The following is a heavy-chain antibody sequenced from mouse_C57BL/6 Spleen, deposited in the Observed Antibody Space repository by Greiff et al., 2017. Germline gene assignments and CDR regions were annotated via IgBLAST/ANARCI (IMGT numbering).Heavy chain of an antibody. CDR1: GYTFTSYG. CDR3: ARNDGSSYHYYAMDY. J-gene: IGHJ4*01. V-gene: IGHV1-81*01. Sequence: VQLQQSGAELARPGASVKLSCKASGYTFTSYGISWVKQRTGQGLEWIGEIYPRSGNTYYNEKLKGKATLTADKSSSTAYMELRSLTSEDSAVYFCARNDGSSYHYYAMDYWGQGTSVTVSS. D-gene: IGHD1-1*01. CDR2: IYPRSGNT.